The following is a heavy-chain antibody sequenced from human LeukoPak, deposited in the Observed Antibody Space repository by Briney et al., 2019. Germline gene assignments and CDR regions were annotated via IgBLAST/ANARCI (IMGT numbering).Heavy chain of an antibody. CDR1: GFTFSNAW. Sequence: GGSLRLSCAASGFTFSNAWVSWVRQAPGKGLEWVGRIYSNADGGTTDYAAPVKGRFTISRDDSKNTLYLQMNSLKTEDTAVYYCTFRGYSSGYGDFWGQGTLVTVSS. CDR3: TFRGYSSGYGDF. J-gene: IGHJ4*02. D-gene: IGHD5-18*01. V-gene: IGHV3-15*01. CDR2: IYSNADGGTT.